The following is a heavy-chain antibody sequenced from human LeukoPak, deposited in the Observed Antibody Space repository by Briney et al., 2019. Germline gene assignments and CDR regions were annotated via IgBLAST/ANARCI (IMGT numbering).Heavy chain of an antibody. Sequence: ASVKVSCKASVYTFTGYYMHWVRQAPGQGLEWMGWINPNSGGTNYAQKFQGRVNMTRDTSISTAYMELSRLRSDDTAVYYCARERVSYYDSSGYYLGIDYWGQGTLVTVSS. CDR3: ARERVSYYDSSGYYLGIDY. J-gene: IGHJ4*02. CDR2: INPNSGGT. V-gene: IGHV1-2*02. CDR1: VYTFTGYY. D-gene: IGHD3-22*01.